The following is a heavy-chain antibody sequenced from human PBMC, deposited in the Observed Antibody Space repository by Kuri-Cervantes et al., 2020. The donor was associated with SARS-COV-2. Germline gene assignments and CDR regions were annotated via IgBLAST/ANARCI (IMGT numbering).Heavy chain of an antibody. V-gene: IGHV1-8*02. Sequence: ASVLVTYKASGYTFTSYGISWVRQATGQGLEWMGWMNPNSGNTGYAQKLQGRVNLTRNISISIAYMELRSLSSEDTAVYYCAREYDDSSGYSLDFWGQGTMVTVSS. D-gene: IGHD3-22*01. J-gene: IGHJ3*01. CDR1: GYTFTSYG. CDR3: AREYDDSSGYSLDF. CDR2: MNPNSGNT.